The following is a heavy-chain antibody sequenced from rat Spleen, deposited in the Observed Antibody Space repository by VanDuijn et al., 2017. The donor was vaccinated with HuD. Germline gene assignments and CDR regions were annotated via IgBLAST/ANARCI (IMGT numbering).Heavy chain of an antibody. J-gene: IGHJ1*01. CDR1: GFTFSDFA. Sequence: EVQLVESGGGLVQPGRSLKLSCAASGFTFSDFAMAWVRQAPKKGLEWVATISTSGGSTYYRDSVKGRFTISRDNAKSTLYLQMESLRSEDTATYYCAKDMSRTIAARSYWYFDFWGPGTMVTVSS. V-gene: IGHV5-17*01. CDR3: AKDMSRTIAARSYWYFDF. D-gene: IGHD1-2*01. CDR2: ISTSGGST.